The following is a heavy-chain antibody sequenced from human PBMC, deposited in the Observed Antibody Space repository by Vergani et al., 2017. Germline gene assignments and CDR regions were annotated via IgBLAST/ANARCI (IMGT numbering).Heavy chain of an antibody. D-gene: IGHD2-8*01. V-gene: IGHV4-34*01. CDR3: AREGYCTNGVCFTLFDV. J-gene: IGHJ4*02. Sequence: QAQLQQWGAGLLKPSETLSLTCAIYGGSFNDYRWTWIRKPPGKGLEWIGEIRHDGITHYSPSLKSRVTISIDTSTHPFSLNLRSVTAADTAVYYCAREGYCTNGVCFTLFDVWDQGALVTVSS. CDR1: GGSFNDYR. CDR2: IRHDGIT.